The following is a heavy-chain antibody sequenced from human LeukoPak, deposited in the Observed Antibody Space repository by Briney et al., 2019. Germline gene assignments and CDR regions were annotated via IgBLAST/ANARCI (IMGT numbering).Heavy chain of an antibody. CDR2: INPNSGGT. Sequence: ASVKVSCKASGYTFTGYYMHWVRQAPGQGLEWMGWINPNSGGTNYAQKFQGRVTMTRDTSISTAYMELSRLRSDDTAVYYCGKEGGSGCSSGSMFVYWGQGALVTVSS. J-gene: IGHJ4*02. CDR1: GYTFTGYY. CDR3: GKEGGSGCSSGSMFVY. D-gene: IGHD5-18*01. V-gene: IGHV1-2*02.